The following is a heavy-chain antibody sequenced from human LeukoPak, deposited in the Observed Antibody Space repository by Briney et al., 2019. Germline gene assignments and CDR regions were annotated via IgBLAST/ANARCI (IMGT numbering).Heavy chain of an antibody. V-gene: IGHV1-69*04. CDR2: IIPILGIA. Sequence: GASVKVSCKASGGTFSSYAISWVRQAPGQGLEWMGRIIPILGIANYAQKFQGRVTITADKSTSTAYMELSSLRSEDTAVYYCASGVRGVNFPNYYYYYGMDVWGQGTTVTVSS. CDR3: ASGVRGVNFPNYYYYYGMDV. J-gene: IGHJ6*02. D-gene: IGHD3-10*01. CDR1: GGTFSSYA.